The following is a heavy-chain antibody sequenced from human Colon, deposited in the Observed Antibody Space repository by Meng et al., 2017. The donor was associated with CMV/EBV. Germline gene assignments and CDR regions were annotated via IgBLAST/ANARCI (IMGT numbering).Heavy chain of an antibody. Sequence: VSGGRLHVNHWSWISQHPGKSVEWIGDINHNRITKYNPSLKSRLTISVDTSENQFSLRLSSVTAADTAVYYCARQIWSGSLSNWFDPWGQGTLVTVSS. CDR1: GGRLHVNH. V-gene: IGHV4-34*01. CDR3: ARQIWSGSLSNWFDP. D-gene: IGHD3-3*01. J-gene: IGHJ5*02. CDR2: INHNRIT.